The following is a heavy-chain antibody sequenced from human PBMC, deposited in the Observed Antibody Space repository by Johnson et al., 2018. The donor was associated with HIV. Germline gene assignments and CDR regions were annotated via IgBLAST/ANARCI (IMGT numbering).Heavy chain of an antibody. CDR1: GFNFNTCG. CDR2: ISYDGSNK. V-gene: IGHV3-30*19. J-gene: IGHJ3*02. CDR3: TTDPWGSDAFDI. Sequence: QVQLVESGGGVVQPGGSLRLSCAASGFNFNTCGMHWVRQAPGKGLEWVAVISYDGSNKYYADSVKGRFTISRDNSKNTLYLQMNSLKTEDTAVYYCTTDPWGSDAFDIWGQGTMVTVFS. D-gene: IGHD7-27*01.